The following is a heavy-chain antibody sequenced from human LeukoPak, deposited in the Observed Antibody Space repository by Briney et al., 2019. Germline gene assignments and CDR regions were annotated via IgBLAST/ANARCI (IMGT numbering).Heavy chain of an antibody. Sequence: GGSLRLSCAASGISVSSNYMSWVRQAPGKGLQWVSVIYVDGSTYYADSVKGRITISRDNSRNTLYLQMNSLRAEDTAVYYCARDKGTSYLSSFDYWGQGTLVTVSS. D-gene: IGHD6-6*01. V-gene: IGHV3-66*01. CDR3: ARDKGTSYLSSFDY. J-gene: IGHJ4*02. CDR1: GISVSSNY. CDR2: IYVDGST.